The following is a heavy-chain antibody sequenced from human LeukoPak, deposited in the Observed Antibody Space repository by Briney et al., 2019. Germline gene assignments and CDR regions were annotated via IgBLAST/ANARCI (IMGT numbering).Heavy chain of an antibody. CDR1: GYTFTGYY. J-gene: IGHJ4*02. V-gene: IGHV1-2*02. D-gene: IGHD4-17*01. Sequence: ASVKVSCKASGYTFTGYYMHWVRQAPGQGLEWMGWINPNSGGTNYAQKFQGRVTMTRDTSISTAYMELSRLRSDDTAVYYCARDNDYGDYPFDCWGQGTLVTVSS. CDR3: ARDNDYGDYPFDC. CDR2: INPNSGGT.